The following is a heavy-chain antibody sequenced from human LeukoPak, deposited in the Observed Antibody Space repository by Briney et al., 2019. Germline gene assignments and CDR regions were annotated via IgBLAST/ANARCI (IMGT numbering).Heavy chain of an antibody. D-gene: IGHD3-9*01. J-gene: IGHJ3*02. CDR1: GFTFSNYG. CDR3: AKGPNYDILTGWRKTYNGFDI. V-gene: IGHV3-21*01. Sequence: GGSLRLSCAASGFTFSNYGMHWVRQAPGKGLEWVSSISSSSSYIYYADSVKGRFTISRDNSKNTLYLQMNSLRAEDTAVYYCAKGPNYDILTGWRKTYNGFDIWGQGTMVTVSS. CDR2: ISSSSSYI.